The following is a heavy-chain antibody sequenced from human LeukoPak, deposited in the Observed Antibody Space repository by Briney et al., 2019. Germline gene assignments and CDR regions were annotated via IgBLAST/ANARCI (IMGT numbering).Heavy chain of an antibody. CDR3: ARVPVGYQGYSSALYTDY. Sequence: GGSLRLSCAASGFTFSSYTMMWVRQAPGKGLEYVSSIISSSSRIFYADSVRGRFTISRDNAKNSLYLQMNSLRAEDTAVYYCARVPVGYQGYSSALYTDYWGQGNLVSVSS. V-gene: IGHV3-21*01. CDR2: IISSSSRI. D-gene: IGHD6-19*01. CDR1: GFTFSSYT. J-gene: IGHJ4*02.